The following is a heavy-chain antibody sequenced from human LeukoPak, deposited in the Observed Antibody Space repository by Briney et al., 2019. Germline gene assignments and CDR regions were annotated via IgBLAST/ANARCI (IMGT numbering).Heavy chain of an antibody. V-gene: IGHV3-23*01. CDR2: ISNSCSST. J-gene: IGHJ4*02. Sequence: VSVISNSCSSTDYADSVKGRFTISRDNSENIVYLQMDSLRAEDTAVYYCARSSAWYYFDYWGQGTLVTVSS. D-gene: IGHD6-13*01. CDR3: ARSSAWYYFDY.